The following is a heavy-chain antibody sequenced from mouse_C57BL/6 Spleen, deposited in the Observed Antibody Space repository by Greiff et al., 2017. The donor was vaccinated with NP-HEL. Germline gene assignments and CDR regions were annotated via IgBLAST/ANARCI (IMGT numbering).Heavy chain of an antibody. CDR1: GFNTQDDY. J-gene: IGHJ3*01. V-gene: IGHV14-4*01. Sequence: EVQLQLSGAELVRPGASVKLSCTALGFNTQDDYLHWVKQRPDQGLAWIGWIDPENGDTEYASKFQGKATITADTSSNTAYLQLSSLTSEDTAVYYCTSPSAWFAYWGQGTLVTVSA. CDR2: IDPENGDT. CDR3: TSPSAWFAY.